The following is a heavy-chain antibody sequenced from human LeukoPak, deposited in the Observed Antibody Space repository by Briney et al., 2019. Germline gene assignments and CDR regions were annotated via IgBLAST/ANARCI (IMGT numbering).Heavy chain of an antibody. J-gene: IGHJ5*02. Sequence: GASVKVSCKASGYTFTSYDINWVRQATGQGLEWMGWMNPNSGNTGYAQKFQGRVTMTRNTSISTAYMELSSLRSGDTAVYYCAREADWLAYQKRLPLPIAVAVLGYWFDPWGQGTLVTVSS. CDR1: GYTFTSYD. CDR3: AREADWLAYQKRLPLPIAVAVLGYWFDP. CDR2: MNPNSGNT. D-gene: IGHD6-19*01. V-gene: IGHV1-8*01.